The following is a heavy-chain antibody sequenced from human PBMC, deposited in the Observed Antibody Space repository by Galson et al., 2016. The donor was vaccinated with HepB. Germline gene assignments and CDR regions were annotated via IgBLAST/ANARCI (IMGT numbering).Heavy chain of an antibody. CDR3: GKWDWNDPAD. CDR1: GFTFRSYG. V-gene: IGHV3-30*03. CDR2: ITYHGRNQ. D-gene: IGHD1-1*01. Sequence: SLRLSCAASGFTFRSYGLQWVGQAPGKGPEWLAIITYHGRNQFYADSVKGRFTISRDDSRNSVYLQMDSLREEDTAVYYCGKWDWNDPADWGQGTLVSVSS. J-gene: IGHJ4*02.